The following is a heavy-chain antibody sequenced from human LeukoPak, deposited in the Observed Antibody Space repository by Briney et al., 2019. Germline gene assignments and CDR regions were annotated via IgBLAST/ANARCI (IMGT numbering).Heavy chain of an antibody. J-gene: IGHJ4*02. CDR2: INPSDSDT. CDR1: GYSFTNYW. V-gene: IGHV5-51*01. CDR3: ARAWNFDY. D-gene: IGHD1-1*01. Sequence: RHGKSLKISCKGSGYSFTNYWIAWVRQMRGRGLEWMVIINPSDSDTRYSPSFQGQVTISADKSISTAYLQWSSLKASDSAMYYCARAWNFDYWGQGTLVTVSS.